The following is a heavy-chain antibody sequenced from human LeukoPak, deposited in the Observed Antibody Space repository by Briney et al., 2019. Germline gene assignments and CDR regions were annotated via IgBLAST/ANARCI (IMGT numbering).Heavy chain of an antibody. Sequence: GGSLRLSCAASGFTVSSNYTSGVRQAPGKGLEGVSVIYSGGSTYYADSGKGGFTISRDNSKNTLYLQMTSLRAEDTAVYYCARVSGSGWTIDAFDIWGQGTMVTVSS. CDR1: GFTVSSNY. J-gene: IGHJ3*02. D-gene: IGHD6-19*01. CDR2: IYSGGST. CDR3: ARVSGSGWTIDAFDI. V-gene: IGHV3-66*01.